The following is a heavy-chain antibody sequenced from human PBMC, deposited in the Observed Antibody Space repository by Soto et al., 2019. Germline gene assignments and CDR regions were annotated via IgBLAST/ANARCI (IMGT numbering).Heavy chain of an antibody. Sequence: ASVKVSCKASGYTFTSYYMHWVLQAPGQGPEWMGIINPGGGSTTYAQKFQGRVTVTRDTSTSTVYMELNSLRSEDTAVYYCARDSGSSAFDYWGQGALVAVCS. CDR3: ARDSGSSAFDY. CDR1: GYTFTSYY. D-gene: IGHD6-6*01. J-gene: IGHJ4*02. V-gene: IGHV1-46*01. CDR2: INPGGGST.